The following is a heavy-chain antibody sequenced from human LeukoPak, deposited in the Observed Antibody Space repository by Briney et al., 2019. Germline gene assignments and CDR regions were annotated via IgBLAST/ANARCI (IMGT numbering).Heavy chain of an antibody. CDR2: IYSDGST. Sequence: TGGSLRLSCAASGVTVSNTYMTWVRHAPGKGLEWVSIIYSDGSTLYADSLTGRFAISRDNSKNTLYLQMNSLGAEDTAVYYCVRAPNQYYFDSWGQGTLVTVS. V-gene: IGHV3-53*01. CDR1: GVTVSNTY. J-gene: IGHJ4*02. D-gene: IGHD1-14*01. CDR3: VRAPNQYYFDS.